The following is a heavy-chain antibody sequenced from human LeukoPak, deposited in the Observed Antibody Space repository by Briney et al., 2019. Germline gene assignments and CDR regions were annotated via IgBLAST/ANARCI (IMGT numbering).Heavy chain of an antibody. V-gene: IGHV1-69*05. Sequence: GASVKVSCKASGGTFSSYAISWVRQAPGQGLEWMGGIIPIFGTANYAQKFQGRVTITTDESTSTAYMELSSLRSEDTAVYYCASISVGAKDYYDSSGYPDYWGQGTLVTVSS. CDR1: GGTFSSYA. J-gene: IGHJ4*02. CDR2: IIPIFGTA. D-gene: IGHD3-22*01. CDR3: ASISVGAKDYYDSSGYPDY.